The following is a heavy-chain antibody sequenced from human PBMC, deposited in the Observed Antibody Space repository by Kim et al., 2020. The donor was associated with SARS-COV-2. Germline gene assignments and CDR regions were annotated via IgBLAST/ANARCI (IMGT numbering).Heavy chain of an antibody. V-gene: IGHV3-43*02. CDR1: GFTFDDYA. CDR3: AKDGVVPAAPYYYYYMDV. Sequence: GGSLRLSCAASGFTFDDYAMHWVRQAPGKGLEWVSLISGDGGSTYYADSVKGRFTISRDNSKNSLYLQMNSLRTEDTALYYCAKDGVVPAAPYYYYYMDVWGKGTTVTVSS. J-gene: IGHJ6*03. D-gene: IGHD2-2*01. CDR2: ISGDGGST.